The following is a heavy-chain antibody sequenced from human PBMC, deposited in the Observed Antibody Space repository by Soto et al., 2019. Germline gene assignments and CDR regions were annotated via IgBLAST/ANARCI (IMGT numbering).Heavy chain of an antibody. D-gene: IGHD3-10*01. Sequence: GGSLKISRKGSEYSFCSYWVGWGGQMAGKGLEWMGIIYPGDSDTRYNPPFEGQVTISADKSINIAYLQWSSLKASDTAMYYCARITSVHPYYYYDYWGQGTQVTVSS. J-gene: IGHJ4*02. V-gene: IGHV5-51*01. CDR1: EYSFCSYW. CDR2: IYPGDSDT. CDR3: ARITSVHPYYYYDY.